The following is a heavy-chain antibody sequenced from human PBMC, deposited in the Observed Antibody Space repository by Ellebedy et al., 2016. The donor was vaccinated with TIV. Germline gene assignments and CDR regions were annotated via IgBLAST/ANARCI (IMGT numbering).Heavy chain of an antibody. CDR1: GYSFTDYW. V-gene: IGHV5-51*01. J-gene: IGHJ4*02. CDR3: ARHAGSWFSGGSKAVVY. Sequence: ESLKISCKGFGYSFTDYWIGWVRQMPGKGLEWMGIIYPGDSDIRYSPSLQGQVTISADKSISTAYLQWSSLKASDTAMYYCARHAGSWFSGGSKAVVYWGQGTLVTVSS. D-gene: IGHD6-13*01. CDR2: IYPGDSDI.